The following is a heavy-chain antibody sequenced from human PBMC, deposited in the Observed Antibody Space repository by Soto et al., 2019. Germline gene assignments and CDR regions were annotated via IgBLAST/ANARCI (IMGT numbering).Heavy chain of an antibody. V-gene: IGHV4-31*03. CDR1: GGSISSGGYY. J-gene: IGHJ5*02. CDR2: IYYNGST. Sequence: QVQLQESGPGLVKPSQTLSLTCTVSGGSISSGGYYWSWIRQHPGKGLEWIGYIYYNGSTYYNPSLKSRVTISVATSKNQFSLKLSSVTAADTAVYYCARAYYDFWSGYFCWFDPWGQGTLVTVSS. D-gene: IGHD3-3*01. CDR3: ARAYYDFWSGYFCWFDP.